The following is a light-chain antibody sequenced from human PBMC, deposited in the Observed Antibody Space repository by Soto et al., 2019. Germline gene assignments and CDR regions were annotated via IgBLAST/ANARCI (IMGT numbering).Light chain of an antibody. CDR2: YVT. V-gene: IGLV2-11*01. CDR1: SGDVGGYNY. CDR3: QSYDNSLSGWL. Sequence: QSALSQPRSVSGSPGQSVTISCTGTSGDVGGYNYVSWYQQNPGKAPKLMIYYVTERPSGVPDRFSGSKSGNTASLTISGLQTEDEADYYCQSYDNSLSGWLFGGGTKLTVL. J-gene: IGLJ2*01.